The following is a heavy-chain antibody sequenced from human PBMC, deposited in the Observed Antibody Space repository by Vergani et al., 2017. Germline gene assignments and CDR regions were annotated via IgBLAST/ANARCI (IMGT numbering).Heavy chain of an antibody. V-gene: IGHV1-69*12. J-gene: IGHJ5*02. Sequence: QVQLVQSGAEVKKPGSSVKVSCKASGGTFSSYAISWVRQAPGQGLEWMGGIIPIFGTANYAQKFQGRVTITADESTSTAYMELSSLRSEDTAVYYCARVRDLWDIAVAVPNWFDPWGQGTLVTVSS. D-gene: IGHD6-19*01. CDR1: GGTFSSYA. CDR2: IIPIFGTA. CDR3: ARVRDLWDIAVAVPNWFDP.